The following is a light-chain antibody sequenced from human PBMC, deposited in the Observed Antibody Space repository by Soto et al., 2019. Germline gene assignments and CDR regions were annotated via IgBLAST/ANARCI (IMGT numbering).Light chain of an antibody. Sequence: DIEMTQSPSTLSASVGDRVTVTCRASQSIGNLLAWYQQKPGKAPNLLISDASNLESGVPSRFSGSGSETEFTLTITSLQPEDDATDYCQQYKNYSPSTFGQGTKLDI. CDR3: QQYKNYSPST. V-gene: IGKV1-5*01. CDR1: QSIGNL. J-gene: IGKJ2*01. CDR2: DAS.